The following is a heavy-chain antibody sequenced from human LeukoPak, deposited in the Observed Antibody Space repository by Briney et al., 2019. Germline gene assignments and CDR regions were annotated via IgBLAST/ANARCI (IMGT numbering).Heavy chain of an antibody. CDR3: AKEEAASGIRWFDP. Sequence: PGGSLRLSCAASGFTFSSYTVSWVRQAPGKGLEWVSAISGSGGNTYYADSVKGRFTISRDNSKNTLYPQMNSLRAEDTAVYYCAKEEAASGIRWFDPWGQGALVTVSS. CDR2: ISGSGGNT. J-gene: IGHJ5*02. CDR1: GFTFSSYT. V-gene: IGHV3-23*01. D-gene: IGHD6-13*01.